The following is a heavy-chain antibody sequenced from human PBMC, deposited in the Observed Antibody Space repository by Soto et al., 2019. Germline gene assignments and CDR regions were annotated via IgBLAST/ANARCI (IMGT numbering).Heavy chain of an antibody. CDR3: TRVYCSTTSCFINGMDF. V-gene: IGHV4-39*07. CDR1: GGSISSSTYY. Sequence: SEPLSLPCTVSGGSISSSTYYWGWIRQPPGMGLEWIGSIYYSGSTYYNPSLKNRVTISVDTSKNQLSLKLTSVTAADTALYYCTRVYCSTTSCFINGMDFWGQGTMVTVAS. D-gene: IGHD2-2*01. J-gene: IGHJ6*02. CDR2: IYYSGST.